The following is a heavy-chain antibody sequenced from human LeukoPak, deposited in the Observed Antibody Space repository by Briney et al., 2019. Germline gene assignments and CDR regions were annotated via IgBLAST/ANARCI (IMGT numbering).Heavy chain of an antibody. CDR1: GGSFSGYY. CDR2: INHSGST. V-gene: IGHV4-34*01. D-gene: IGHD5-12*01. Sequence: SETLSLTCAVYGGSFSGYYWSWIRQPPGKGLEWIGEINHSGSTNYNPSLKSRVTISVDTSKNQFSLKLSSVTAADTAVYYCARGATRDYWGQGTLVTVSS. CDR3: ARGATRDY. J-gene: IGHJ4*02.